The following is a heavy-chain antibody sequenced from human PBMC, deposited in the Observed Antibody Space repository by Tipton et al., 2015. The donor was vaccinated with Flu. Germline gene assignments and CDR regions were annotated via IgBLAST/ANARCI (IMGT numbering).Heavy chain of an antibody. J-gene: IGHJ6*02. V-gene: IGHV4-34*01. CDR2: INHSGST. CDR3: ARGSITGAPRTYYYYGMDV. Sequence: TLSLTCAVYGGSFSGYYWSWIRQPPGKGLEWIGEINHSGSTNYNPSLKSRVTISVDTSKNQFSLKLSSVTAADTAVYYCARGSITGAPRTYYYYGMDVWGQGTTVTVSS. D-gene: IGHD1-20*01. CDR1: GGSFSGYY.